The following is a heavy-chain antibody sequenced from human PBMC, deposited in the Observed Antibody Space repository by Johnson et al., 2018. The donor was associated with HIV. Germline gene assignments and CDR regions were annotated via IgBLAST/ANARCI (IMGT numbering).Heavy chain of an antibody. CDR2: IKQAGSEK. Sequence: VQLVESGGGLIQPGGSLRLSCAASGFAVSGNYMSWVRQAPGKGLEWVANIKQAGSEKYYVDSVKGRFTISRDNSKNTLYLQMNSLRAEDTAVYYCAKDPHNPIVSSSWFPFGGAFDIWGQGTMVTVSS. CDR1: GFAVSGNY. J-gene: IGHJ3*02. D-gene: IGHD6-13*01. CDR3: AKDPHNPIVSSSWFPFGGAFDI. V-gene: IGHV3-7*01.